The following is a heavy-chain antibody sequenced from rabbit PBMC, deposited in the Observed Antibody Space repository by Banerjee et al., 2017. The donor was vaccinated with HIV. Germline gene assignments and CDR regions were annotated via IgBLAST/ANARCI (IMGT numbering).Heavy chain of an antibody. CDR1: GFSFSSSYW. V-gene: IGHV1S45*01. J-gene: IGHJ4*01. Sequence: QEQLEESGGDLVKPEGSLTLTCTASGFSFSSSYWICWVRQAPGKGLEWIACIYAESSGSTYYASWAKGRFTISKTSSTTVTLQMTSLTAADTATYFCARSNSIYYRFDLWGPGTLVTVS. CDR2: IYAESSGST. D-gene: IGHD8-1*01. CDR3: ARSNSIYYRFDL.